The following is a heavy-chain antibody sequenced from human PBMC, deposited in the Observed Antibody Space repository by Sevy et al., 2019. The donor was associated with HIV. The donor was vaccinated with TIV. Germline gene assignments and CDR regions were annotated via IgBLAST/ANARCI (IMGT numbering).Heavy chain of an antibody. Sequence: GGYLRLSCAASGFTFDDYTMHWVRQAPGKGLEWVSLISWDGGSTYYADSVKGRFTISRDNSKNSLYLQMNSLRTDDTALYYCVQDLQMGALDYWGQGTPVTVSS. J-gene: IGHJ4*02. V-gene: IGHV3-43*01. CDR3: VQDLQMGALDY. CDR1: GFTFDDYT. D-gene: IGHD3-16*01. CDR2: ISWDGGST.